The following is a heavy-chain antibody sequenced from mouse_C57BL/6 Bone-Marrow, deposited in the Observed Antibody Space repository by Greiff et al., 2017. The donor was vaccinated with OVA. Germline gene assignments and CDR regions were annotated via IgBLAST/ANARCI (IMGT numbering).Heavy chain of an antibody. V-gene: IGHV1-26*01. Sequence: EVQLQQSGPELVKPGASVKISCKASGYTFTDYYMNWVKQSHGKSLEWIGDINPNNGGTSYNQKFKGKATLTVDKSSSTAYMELRSLTSEDSAVYYCAFTTAYAMDYWGQGTSVTVSS. CDR2: INPNNGGT. CDR1: GYTFTDYY. D-gene: IGHD1-2*01. CDR3: AFTTAYAMDY. J-gene: IGHJ4*01.